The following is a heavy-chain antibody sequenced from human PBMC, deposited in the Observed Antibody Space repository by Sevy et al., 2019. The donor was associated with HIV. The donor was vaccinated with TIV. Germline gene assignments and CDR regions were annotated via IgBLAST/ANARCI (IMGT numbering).Heavy chain of an antibody. CDR3: STWELLNF. CDR1: GYPLSELS. D-gene: IGHD1-26*01. CDR2: FEPEDEEI. V-gene: IGHV1-24*01. Sequence: ASVKVSCKVSGYPLSELSVQWVRQAPGKGLEWRGGFEPEDEEIIYGQKFQGRVTMTQDTSTDTAYMELSSLRSDDTAVYYCSTWELLNFWGQGTLVTVSS. J-gene: IGHJ4*02.